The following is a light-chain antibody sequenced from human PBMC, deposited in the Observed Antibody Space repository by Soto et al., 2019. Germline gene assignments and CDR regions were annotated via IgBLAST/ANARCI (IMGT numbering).Light chain of an antibody. CDR2: HVT. CDR1: SSDIGHNNY. Sequence: SVLTQPASVSGSPGQSITISCTGTSSDIGHNNYVSWYQQHPGKAPKLMIYHVTYRPSGVSNRYSGSKSGNSASLTISGLQADDEADYYCCSLTTSHTYVFGSGTKVTVL. J-gene: IGLJ1*01. CDR3: CSLTTSHTYV. V-gene: IGLV2-14*03.